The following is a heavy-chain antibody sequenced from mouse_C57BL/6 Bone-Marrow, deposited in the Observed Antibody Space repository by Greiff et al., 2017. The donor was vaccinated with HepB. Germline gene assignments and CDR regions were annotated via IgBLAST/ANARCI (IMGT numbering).Heavy chain of an antibody. CDR1: GFTFSSYT. CDR3: ASPHYYGSSYPYAMDY. Sequence: DVMLVESGGGLVKPGGSLKLSCAASGFTFSSYTMSWVRQTPEKRLEWVATISGGGGNTYYPDSVKGRFTISRDNAKNTLYLQMISLRSEDTALYYCASPHYYGSSYPYAMDYWGQGTSVTVSS. V-gene: IGHV5-9*01. J-gene: IGHJ4*01. D-gene: IGHD1-1*01. CDR2: ISGGGGNT.